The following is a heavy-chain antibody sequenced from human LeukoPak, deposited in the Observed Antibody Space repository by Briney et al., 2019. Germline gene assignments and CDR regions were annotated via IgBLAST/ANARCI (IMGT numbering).Heavy chain of an antibody. Sequence: ASVKVSCKVSGYTLTELSMHWVRQAPGKGLEGMGGFDPEDGETIYAQKFQGRVTMTEDTSTDPAYMELSSLRSEDTAVYYCATSALRYFDWLLPDFDYWGQGTLVTVSS. V-gene: IGHV1-24*01. CDR1: GYTLTELS. CDR2: FDPEDGET. D-gene: IGHD3-9*01. J-gene: IGHJ4*02. CDR3: ATSALRYFDWLLPDFDY.